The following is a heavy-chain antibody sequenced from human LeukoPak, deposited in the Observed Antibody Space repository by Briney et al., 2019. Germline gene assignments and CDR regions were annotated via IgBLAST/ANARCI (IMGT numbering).Heavy chain of an antibody. D-gene: IGHD6-13*01. CDR3: AKDRLASGSSWTFDS. CDR2: ISYDGSSK. J-gene: IGHJ4*02. CDR1: GFTFNTYA. V-gene: IGHV3-30*18. Sequence: GGSLRLSCAASGFTFNTYAMEWVRQAPGKGLEWVAVISYDGSSKYYADSVKGRFSISRDNSKDTLYLQMNSLRAEDTAVYYCAKDRLASGSSWTFDSWGQGTLVTVSS.